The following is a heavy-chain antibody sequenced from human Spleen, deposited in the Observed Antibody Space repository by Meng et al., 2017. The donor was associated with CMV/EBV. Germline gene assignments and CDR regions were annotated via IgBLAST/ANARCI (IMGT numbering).Heavy chain of an antibody. Sequence: GESLKISCAASGFTFDDYGMSWVRQAPGKGLEWVSGINWNGGSTGYADSVKGRFTFSRDNLRNILYLQMNSLASEDTALYYCARERGAYGQKLDSWGQGTQVTVSS. V-gene: IGHV3-20*04. CDR2: INWNGGST. CDR3: ARERGAYGQKLDS. CDR1: GFTFDDYG. J-gene: IGHJ4*02. D-gene: IGHD3-10*01.